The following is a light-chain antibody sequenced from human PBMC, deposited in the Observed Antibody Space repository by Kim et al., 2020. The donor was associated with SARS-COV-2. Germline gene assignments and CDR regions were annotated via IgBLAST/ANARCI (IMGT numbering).Light chain of an antibody. CDR3: QAWDSSTAV. CDR1: KLGDKY. CDR2: QHT. J-gene: IGLJ3*02. V-gene: IGLV3-1*01. Sequence: SVSPGQTASITGSGSKLGDKYAYWYQKKPGQSPILVIYQHTKRPSGISQRFSGSSFGNTATLTISRAQTMDEADYYCQAWDSSTAVFGGGTQLTVL.